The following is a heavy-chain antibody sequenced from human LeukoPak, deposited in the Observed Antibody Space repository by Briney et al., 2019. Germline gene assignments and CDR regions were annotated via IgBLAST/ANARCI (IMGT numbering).Heavy chain of an antibody. CDR3: AKHGLGSGIRLWGDYGMDV. V-gene: IGHV3-23*01. J-gene: IGHJ6*02. CDR2: ISGRSGHT. CDR1: GFTFSSYG. Sequence: SGGSLRLSCAASGFTFSSYGMSWVRHVPGKGLEWVSAISGRSGHTYHADSVKGRFSISRDNSKNTLYLQMNSLRADDTAVYYCAKHGLGSGIRLWGDYGMDVWGQGTTVTVSS. D-gene: IGHD3-16*01.